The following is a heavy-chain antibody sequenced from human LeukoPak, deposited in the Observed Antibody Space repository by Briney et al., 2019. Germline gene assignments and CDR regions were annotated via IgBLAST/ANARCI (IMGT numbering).Heavy chain of an antibody. V-gene: IGHV3-48*03. CDR3: ARESRTYIAPPDH. CDR2: ISTSGNTR. Sequence: EVQLVESGGGLVQPGGSLRLSCAASGFTFSSYEMNWVRQAPGKGLEWVSYISTSGNTRYYADSVKGRFTISRDNAKNSLYLQMNSLRAEDTAVYYCARESRTYIAPPDHWGQGTLVTVSS. CDR1: GFTFSSYE. D-gene: IGHD6-13*01. J-gene: IGHJ4*02.